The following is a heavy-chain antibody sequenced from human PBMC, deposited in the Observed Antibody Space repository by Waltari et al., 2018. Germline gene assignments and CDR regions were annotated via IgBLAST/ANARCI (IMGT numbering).Heavy chain of an antibody. D-gene: IGHD1-26*01. V-gene: IGHV4-4*07. J-gene: IGHJ6*02. Sequence: QVQLQESGPGLVKPSETLSLTGPVSGDSISGYDGSGIRQPAGQGLEWIGRIHTTGRTSYNPSLKTRLTLSLDTSTNQFSLKLSSLTAADTAVYYCARELLYIGGNYFYSGLDVWGQGTTVTVSS. CDR1: GDSISGYD. CDR2: IHTTGRT. CDR3: ARELLYIGGNYFYSGLDV.